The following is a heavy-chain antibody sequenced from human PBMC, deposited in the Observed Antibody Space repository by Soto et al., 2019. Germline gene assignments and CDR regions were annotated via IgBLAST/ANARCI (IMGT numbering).Heavy chain of an antibody. CDR3: TRHIGQLVH. D-gene: IGHD6-13*01. Sequence: EVQLVESGGGLVQPGGSLKLSCAASGFTFSGSAMHWVRQASGKGLEWVGRIRSKANSYATAYAASVKGRFTISRDDSKNTAYLQMNSLKTDDTAVYYCTRHIGQLVHWGQGTLVTVSS. J-gene: IGHJ4*02. CDR2: IRSKANSYAT. CDR1: GFTFSGSA. V-gene: IGHV3-73*01.